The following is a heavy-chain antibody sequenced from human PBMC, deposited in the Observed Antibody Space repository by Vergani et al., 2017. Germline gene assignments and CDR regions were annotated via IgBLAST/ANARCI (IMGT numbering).Heavy chain of an antibody. D-gene: IGHD3-9*01. V-gene: IGHV4-39*01. Sequence: QLHLQESGPGLVKPSETLSLTCTVPGGSIPSSSYYWGWIRQPPGKGLEWIGNIYHSGGAYYNPSLKGRVTISVDTSKNQFSLEVTSVTAADTAIYFCARTESFILRYFHWALWGQGTLVTVSS. CDR1: GGSIPSSSYY. CDR2: IYHSGGA. J-gene: IGHJ1*01. CDR3: ARTESFILRYFHWAL.